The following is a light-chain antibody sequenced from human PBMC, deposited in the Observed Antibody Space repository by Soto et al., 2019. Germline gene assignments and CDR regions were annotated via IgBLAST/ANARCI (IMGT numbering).Light chain of an antibody. Sequence: EVVLTQSPATLSLSPGETATLSCRASHTVDIYLAWYQQKPGQAPRLLIHDASNRATGIPARFSGSGSGTDFTLTISSLEPEDSAVYYCQQRKHWPPLTFGQGTRLE. V-gene: IGKV3-11*01. CDR3: QQRKHWPPLT. CDR2: DAS. J-gene: IGKJ5*01. CDR1: HTVDIY.